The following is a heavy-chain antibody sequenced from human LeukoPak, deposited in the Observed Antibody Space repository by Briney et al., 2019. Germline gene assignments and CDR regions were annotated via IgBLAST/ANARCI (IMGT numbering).Heavy chain of an antibody. D-gene: IGHD4/OR15-4a*01. V-gene: IGHV1-69*13. CDR2: IIPIFGTA. J-gene: IGHJ4*02. CDR1: GGTFSSYA. CDR3: ARNGSANLVRWDIDY. Sequence: SVKVSCKASGGTFSSYAISWVRQAPGQGLGWMGGIIPIFGTANYAQKFQGRVTFLADEATSTAYMEPSSLSSEDTGVYYCARNGSANLVRWDIDYWDQGTLVTVSS.